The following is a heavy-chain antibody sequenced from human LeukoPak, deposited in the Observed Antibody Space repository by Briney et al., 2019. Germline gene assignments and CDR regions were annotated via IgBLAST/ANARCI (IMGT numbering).Heavy chain of an antibody. J-gene: IGHJ4*02. D-gene: IGHD3-10*02. Sequence: GGSLRLSCSAPGFTFSSYGMNWVRQAPGKGPVWVSRINSDGSIVTYADSVKGRFTISRDNAKNTVCLQMSGLRDDDTALYFCVRGAGGPRNYVLDYWGQGALVSVSS. V-gene: IGHV3-74*01. CDR1: GFTFSSYG. CDR3: VRGAGGPRNYVLDY. CDR2: INSDGSIV.